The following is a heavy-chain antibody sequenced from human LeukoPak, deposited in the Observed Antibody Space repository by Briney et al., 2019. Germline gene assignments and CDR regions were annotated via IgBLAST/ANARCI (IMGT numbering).Heavy chain of an antibody. Sequence: GGSLRLSCAASGFTFSSYSMNWVRQAPGKGLEWVSSISSSSSTIYYADSVKGRFTISRDNAKNSLYLQMNSLRAEDTAVYYCASGDYYDSSGYWGDFDYWGQGTLVTVSS. V-gene: IGHV3-21*04. CDR3: ASGDYYDSSGYWGDFDY. CDR1: GFTFSSYS. D-gene: IGHD3-22*01. J-gene: IGHJ4*02. CDR2: ISSSSSTI.